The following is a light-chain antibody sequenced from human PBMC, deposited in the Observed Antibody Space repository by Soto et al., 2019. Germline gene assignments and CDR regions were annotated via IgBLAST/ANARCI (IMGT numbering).Light chain of an antibody. V-gene: IGKV1-5*03. CDR3: LQYSTYPWT. Sequence: DIQMTQSPSTLSGSVGDRVTITCRASQTISSWLAWYQQKPGKAPKLLIYKASTLKSGVPSRFSGSGSGTDFTLTISSLQPEDFATYYCLQYSTYPWTFGQGTKVDVK. CDR2: KAS. J-gene: IGKJ1*01. CDR1: QTISSW.